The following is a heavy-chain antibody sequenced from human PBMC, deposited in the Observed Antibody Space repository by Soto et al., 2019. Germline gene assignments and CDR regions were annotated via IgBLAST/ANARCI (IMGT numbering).Heavy chain of an antibody. CDR1: GTFSSYT. Sequence: ASVKVSCKASGTFSSYTISWVRQAPGQGLEWMGRIIPILGIANYAQKFQDRVTMTADKSTSTAYMELSSLRSEDTAVYYCARGGPRPYYYYGMDVWGQGTTVTVSS. J-gene: IGHJ6*02. V-gene: IGHV1-69*02. CDR3: ARGGPRPYYYYGMDV. CDR2: IIPILGIA. D-gene: IGHD3-16*01.